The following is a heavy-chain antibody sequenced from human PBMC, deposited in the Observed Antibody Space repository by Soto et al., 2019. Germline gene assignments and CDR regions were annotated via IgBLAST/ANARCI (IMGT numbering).Heavy chain of an antibody. Sequence: EVQLVESGGGLVQPGGSLRLSCAASGFIFSNYVMSWVRQAPGKGLEWVSTISGSGSSTYYADSVKGRFTVSRDNSKNTLYLQMNSPRADDTAVYYCARPSIAGPGTFWGQGTQVTVSS. J-gene: IGHJ1*01. CDR3: ARPSIAGPGTF. V-gene: IGHV3-23*04. CDR2: ISGSGSST. D-gene: IGHD6-13*01. CDR1: GFIFSNYV.